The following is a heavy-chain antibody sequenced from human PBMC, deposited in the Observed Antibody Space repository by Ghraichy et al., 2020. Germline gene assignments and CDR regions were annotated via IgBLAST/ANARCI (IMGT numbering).Heavy chain of an antibody. CDR3: ARATIRDGLDV. Sequence: SETLSLTCAVYGGFFSGYYWTWIRQSPGKGLEWIGEINHSGRTNYNPSLKSRVTISGDTSKTQFSLKLSSVTAADTAVYYCARATIRDGLDVWGQGTTVTVSS. CDR1: GGFFSGYY. J-gene: IGHJ6*02. D-gene: IGHD5-12*01. V-gene: IGHV4-34*01. CDR2: INHSGRT.